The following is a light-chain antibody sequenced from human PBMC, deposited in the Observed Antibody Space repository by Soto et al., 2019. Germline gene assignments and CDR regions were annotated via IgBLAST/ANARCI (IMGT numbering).Light chain of an antibody. Sequence: DIQMTQSPSSVSASVGARVTITCRASQGISSWLDWYQQKPGRAPKLLIYAASTLQSGVPSRFSGSGSGTEFTLTITSLQPEDFAPYYCLQTNTFPRTFGGGTKVEIK. J-gene: IGKJ4*01. CDR1: QGISSW. CDR3: LQTNTFPRT. CDR2: AAS. V-gene: IGKV1-12*01.